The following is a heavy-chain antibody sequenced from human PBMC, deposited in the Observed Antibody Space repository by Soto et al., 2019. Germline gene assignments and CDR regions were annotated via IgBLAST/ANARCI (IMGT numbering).Heavy chain of an antibody. D-gene: IGHD5-12*01. CDR3: ATAGDGYNYFLDY. CDR2: FDPEDGET. Sequence: GASVKVSCKVSGYTLTELSMHWVRQAPGKGLERMGGFDPEDGETIYAQKFQGRVTMTEDTSTDTAYMELSSLRSEDTAVYYCATAGDGYNYFLDYWGQGTLVTVSS. V-gene: IGHV1-24*01. J-gene: IGHJ4*02. CDR1: GYTLTELS.